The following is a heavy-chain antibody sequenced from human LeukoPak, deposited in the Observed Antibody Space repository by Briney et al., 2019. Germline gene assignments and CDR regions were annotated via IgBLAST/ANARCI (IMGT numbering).Heavy chain of an antibody. V-gene: IGHV3-30*18. CDR2: ISYDGSNK. D-gene: IGHD3-3*01. CDR3: AKDIESVTSFYYDFWSGYYTRYYGMDV. Sequence: GGSLRLSCAASGFTFSSYGMHWVRQAPGKGLEWVAVISYDGSNKYYADSVKGRFTISRDNSKNTLYLQMNSLRAEDTAVYYCAKDIESVTSFYYDFWSGYYTRYYGMDVRGQGTTVTVSS. CDR1: GFTFSSYG. J-gene: IGHJ6*02.